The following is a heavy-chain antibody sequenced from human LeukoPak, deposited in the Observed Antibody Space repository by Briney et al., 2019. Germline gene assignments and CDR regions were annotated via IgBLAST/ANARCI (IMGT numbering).Heavy chain of an antibody. CDR1: GGSISSYY. V-gene: IGHV4-59*01. Sequence: SETLSLTCTVSGGSISSYYWSWIRQPPGKGLEWIGYIYYSGSTNYNPSLKSRVTISVDTSKNQFSLKLSSVTAADTAVYYCARGDHCSTTTCYSYYYGMDVWGQGTTVTVYS. J-gene: IGHJ6*02. CDR3: ARGDHCSTTTCYSYYYGMDV. D-gene: IGHD2-2*01. CDR2: IYYSGST.